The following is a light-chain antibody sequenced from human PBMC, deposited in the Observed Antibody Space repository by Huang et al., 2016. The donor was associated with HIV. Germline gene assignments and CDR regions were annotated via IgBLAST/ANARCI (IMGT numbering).Light chain of an antibody. CDR1: QTLRSPY. Sequence: EIVLTQSPGTLSLSPGERATLSCRASQTLRSPYLAWYQQKSCQAPRLLIYGASNRATGIPDRFSGSGSGTDFHLTISRLEPEDFAVYWCQQYDKSPLTFGGGTKVEIK. V-gene: IGKV3-20*01. CDR2: GAS. CDR3: QQYDKSPLT. J-gene: IGKJ4*01.